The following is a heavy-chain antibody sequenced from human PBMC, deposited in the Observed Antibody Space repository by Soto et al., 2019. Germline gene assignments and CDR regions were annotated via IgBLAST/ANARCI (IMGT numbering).Heavy chain of an antibody. Sequence: SETLSLTCAFSVFSISSGYFWGWIRQPPGKGPEWLGSIYHSGTTYYNPSVKGRVTISVDTSKNKFSLKMSSVTAADTAVYYCARDRSGYYWFQPWGQGTLVNVSS. V-gene: IGHV4-38-2*02. D-gene: IGHD3-22*01. CDR1: VFSISSGYF. J-gene: IGHJ5*02. CDR3: ARDRSGYYWFQP. CDR2: IYHSGTT.